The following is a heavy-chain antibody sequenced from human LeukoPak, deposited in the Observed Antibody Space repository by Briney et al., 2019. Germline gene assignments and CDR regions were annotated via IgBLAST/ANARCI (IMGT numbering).Heavy chain of an antibody. D-gene: IGHD4-11*01. CDR1: GFTFSQYA. V-gene: IGHV3-33*06. J-gene: IGHJ4*02. CDR3: AKDAERGFDFSNSLQS. CDR2: IWNDGSDK. Sequence: GGSLRLSCTTSGFTFSQYAMHWVRQAPGKGLEWVAVIWNDGSDKYYGDSVKGRFTISRDNSKKTVYLQLSSLRVEDTAVYYCAKDAERGFDFSNSLQSWGQGTLVTVSS.